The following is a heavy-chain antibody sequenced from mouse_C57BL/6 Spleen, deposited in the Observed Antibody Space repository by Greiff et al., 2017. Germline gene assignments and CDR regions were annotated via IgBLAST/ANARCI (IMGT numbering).Heavy chain of an antibody. V-gene: IGHV5-4*01. CDR1: GFTFSSYA. Sequence: EVQLQQSGGGLVKPGGSLKLSCAASGFTFSSYAMSWVRQTPEKRLEWVATISDGGSYTYYPDNVKGRFTISRDNAKNNLYLQMSHLKSEDTAMYYCARDSNYVLAWFAYWGQGTLVTVSA. CDR3: ARDSNYVLAWFAY. J-gene: IGHJ3*01. D-gene: IGHD2-5*01. CDR2: ISDGGSYT.